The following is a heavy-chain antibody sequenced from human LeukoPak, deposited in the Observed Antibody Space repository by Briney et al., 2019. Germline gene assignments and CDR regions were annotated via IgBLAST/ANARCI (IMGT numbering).Heavy chain of an antibody. J-gene: IGHJ4*02. V-gene: IGHV3-21*01. Sequence: GGSLRLSCAASGFTFSSYSVNWVRQAPGKGLEWVSSISRSSSYIYYADSVKGRFTISRDNAKNSLYLQMNSLRAEDTAVYYCARGAVNDYWGQGTLVTVSS. CDR2: ISRSSSYI. CDR1: GFTFSSYS. CDR3: ARGAVNDY. D-gene: IGHD4-17*01.